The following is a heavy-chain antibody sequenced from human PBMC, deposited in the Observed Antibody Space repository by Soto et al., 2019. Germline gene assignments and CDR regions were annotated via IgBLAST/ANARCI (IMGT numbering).Heavy chain of an antibody. CDR2: ISHSGST. J-gene: IGHJ4*02. D-gene: IGHD2-15*01. CDR1: GGSISDDTYY. V-gene: IGHV4-30-2*01. Sequence: SETLSLTCTVSGGSISDDTYYWGWIRQPPGKGLEWIGYISHSGSTYYSPSLKSRVTISVDRSKNQFSLKLSSVTAADTAVYYCARGGLLPDYWGQGTLVTVSS. CDR3: ARGGLLPDY.